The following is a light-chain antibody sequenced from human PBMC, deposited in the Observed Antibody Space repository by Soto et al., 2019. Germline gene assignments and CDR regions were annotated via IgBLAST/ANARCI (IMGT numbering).Light chain of an antibody. CDR2: NVD. J-gene: IGLJ3*02. CDR3: SSYTSSNTGV. Sequence: QSVLTQPVSVSGSPGQSVTISCTGTSSDVGGYNYVSWYQQHPGKAPKFMIYNVDNRPSGVSNRFSGSKSGTTASLTISGLQAEDEADYDCSSYTSSNTGVFGGGTKLTGL. V-gene: IGLV2-14*03. CDR1: SSDVGGYNY.